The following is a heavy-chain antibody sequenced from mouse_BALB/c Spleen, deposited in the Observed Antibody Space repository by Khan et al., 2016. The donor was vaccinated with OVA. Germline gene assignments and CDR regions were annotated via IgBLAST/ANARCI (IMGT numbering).Heavy chain of an antibody. V-gene: IGHV9-3-1*01. J-gene: IGHJ4*01. CDR1: GYIFTNYG. D-gene: IGHD3-3*01. CDR3: ARGGLRAMDY. Sequence: QIQLVQSGPDLKKPGETVKISCKASGYIFTNYGINWVKQAPGKGLKWMGWIYINTGEPTYVDDFKGRFAFSLETSASTAYLQINNLKNEDTATYFCARGGLRAMDYWGQGTSVTVSS. CDR2: IYINTGEP.